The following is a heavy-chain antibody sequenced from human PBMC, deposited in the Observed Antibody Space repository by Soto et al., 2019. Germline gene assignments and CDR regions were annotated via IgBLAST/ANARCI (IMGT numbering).Heavy chain of an antibody. CDR1: GGSISSYY. D-gene: IGHD6-13*01. CDR2: IYYSGST. J-gene: IGHJ4*02. Sequence: SETLSLTCTVSGGSISSYYWSWIRQPPGKGLEWIGYIYYSGSTNYNPSLKSRVTISVDTSKNQFSLKLSSVTAADTAVYYCARGVGYSSSWYVGGFDYWGQGTLVTVSS. CDR3: ARGVGYSSSWYVGGFDY. V-gene: IGHV4-59*01.